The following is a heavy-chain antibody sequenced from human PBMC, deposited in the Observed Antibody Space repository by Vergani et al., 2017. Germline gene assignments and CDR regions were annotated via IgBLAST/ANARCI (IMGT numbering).Heavy chain of an antibody. CDR3: ARLRDYYGSGTPHAFDI. V-gene: IGHV4-39*07. CDR2: IYYSGST. D-gene: IGHD3-10*01. J-gene: IGHJ3*02. Sequence: QLQLQESGPGLVKPSETLSLTCTVSGGSISSSSYYWGWIRQPPGKGLEWIGSIYYSGSTYYNPSLKSRVTISVDTSKNQFSLKLSSVTAADTAVYYCARLRDYYGSGTPHAFDIWGQGTMVTVSS. CDR1: GGSISSSSYY.